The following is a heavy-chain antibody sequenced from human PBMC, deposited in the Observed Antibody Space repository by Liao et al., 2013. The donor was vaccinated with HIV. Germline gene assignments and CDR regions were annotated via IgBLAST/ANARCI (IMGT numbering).Heavy chain of an antibody. CDR2: INNSGVA. Sequence: QLQLQQTGAGLLKPSETLSLTCNLYGGTFTGYHWSWSRQAPGKGLEWIGEINNSGVATYNPSLESRVTISVDLSKNEFSLKLTTVTAADTAVYYCAVGDSWYNGWVYWGQGTQVTVSS. V-gene: IGHV4-34*08. CDR1: GGTFTGYH. CDR3: AVGDSWYNGWVY. D-gene: IGHD6-13*01. J-gene: IGHJ4*02.